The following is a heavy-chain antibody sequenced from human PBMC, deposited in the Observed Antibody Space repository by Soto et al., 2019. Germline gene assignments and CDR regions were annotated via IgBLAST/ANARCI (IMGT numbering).Heavy chain of an antibody. Sequence: GGSLRLSCAASGFTFSSYGMHWVRQAPGKGLEWVAVISYDGSNKYYADSVKGRFTISRDNSKNTLYLQMNSLRAEDTAAYYCAKDHEQYCSGGSCYRVYYYYYMDVWGKGTTVTVSS. CDR1: GFTFSSYG. J-gene: IGHJ6*03. D-gene: IGHD2-15*01. CDR2: ISYDGSNK. V-gene: IGHV3-30*18. CDR3: AKDHEQYCSGGSCYRVYYYYYMDV.